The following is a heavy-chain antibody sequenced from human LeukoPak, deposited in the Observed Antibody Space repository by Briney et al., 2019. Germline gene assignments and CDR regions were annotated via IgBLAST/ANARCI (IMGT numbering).Heavy chain of an antibody. CDR3: AREGPSSSWYFDY. CDR2: IYSGGST. J-gene: IGHJ4*02. CDR1: GFTASSNY. Sequence: GGSLRLSCAASGFTASSNYMSWVRQAPGKGLEWVSVIYSGGSTYYADSVKGRFTISRDNSKNTLYLQMNSLRAEDTAVYYCAREGPSSSWYFDYWGQGTLVTVSS. V-gene: IGHV3-53*01. D-gene: IGHD6-13*01.